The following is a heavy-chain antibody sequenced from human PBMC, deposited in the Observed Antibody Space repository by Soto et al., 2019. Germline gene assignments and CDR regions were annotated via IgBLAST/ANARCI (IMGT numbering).Heavy chain of an antibody. CDR2: SRSKQYDATT. CDR1: GFTFGDYA. CDR3: ANVLCSKVRGASYYSYGMDV. J-gene: IGHJ6*02. Sequence: PGGYLRLSCTASGFTFGDYAMSWFRQASGKGLEWVGFSRSKQYDATTAYAASAKGRFTLSRYDSNSRGYLQMNSLKTQDPSVYYCANVLCSKVRGASYYSYGMDVRGQGTTV. D-gene: IGHD3-10*01. V-gene: IGHV3-49*03.